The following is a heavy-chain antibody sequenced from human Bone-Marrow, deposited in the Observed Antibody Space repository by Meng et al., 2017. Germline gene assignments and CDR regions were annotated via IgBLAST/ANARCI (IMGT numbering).Heavy chain of an antibody. V-gene: IGHV3-43D*04. CDR3: AKAPFTFGGVIGLFDY. D-gene: IGHD3-16*02. Sequence: GESLKISCAASGFTFDDYAMHWVRQAPGKGLEWVSLISWDGGSTYYADSVKGRFTISRDNSKNSLYLQMNSLRAEETALYYCAKAPFTFGGVIGLFDYWGQGTLVTVSS. CDR1: GFTFDDYA. CDR2: ISWDGGST. J-gene: IGHJ4*02.